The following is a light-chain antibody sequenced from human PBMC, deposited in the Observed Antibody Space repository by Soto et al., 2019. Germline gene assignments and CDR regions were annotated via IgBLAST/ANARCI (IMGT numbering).Light chain of an antibody. V-gene: IGKV1-8*01. Sequence: IRVAISRSALCRVREGVDPGTRLASQGISSYLAWYQQKPGKATKLLIYAASTLQSGVPSRFSGSGSGTDFTLTISCLQSEDFATYYCQQYYSYPRKFGQGTKVDIK. CDR1: QGISSY. J-gene: IGKJ1*01. CDR3: QQYYSYPRK. CDR2: AAS.